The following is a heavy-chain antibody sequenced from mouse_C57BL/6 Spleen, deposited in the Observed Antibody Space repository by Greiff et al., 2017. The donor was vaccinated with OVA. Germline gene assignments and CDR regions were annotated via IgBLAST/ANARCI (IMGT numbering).Heavy chain of an antibody. CDR1: GYTFTSYW. V-gene: IGHV1-55*01. CDR3: ASPRSC. CDR2: IYPGSGT. Sequence: QVQLQQPGAELVKPGASVKMSCKASGYTFTSYWITWVKQRPGQGLEWIGDIYPGSGTNYNETFKRKATLSVDTSSSTAYMQLSSLTSEDSAVYYWASPRSCWGQGTLVTVSA. J-gene: IGHJ3*01.